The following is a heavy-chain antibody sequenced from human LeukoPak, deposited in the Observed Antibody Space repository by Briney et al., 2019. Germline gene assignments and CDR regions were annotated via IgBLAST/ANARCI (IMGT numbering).Heavy chain of an antibody. CDR2: LSGNGGST. V-gene: IGHV3-23*01. CDR1: DFTFSNYV. CDR3: ARTAYSDYSLGF. J-gene: IGHJ4*02. Sequence: GGSLRLSCAASDFTFSNYVMNWVRQAPGEGLEWVSTLSGNGGSTYYADSVKGRFTISRDNAKNTLYLQMNSLRVEDTAVYYCARTAYSDYSLGFWGQGTLVTVSS. D-gene: IGHD5-12*01.